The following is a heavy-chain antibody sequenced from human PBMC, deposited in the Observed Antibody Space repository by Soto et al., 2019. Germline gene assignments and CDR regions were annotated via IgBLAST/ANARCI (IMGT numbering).Heavy chain of an antibody. V-gene: IGHV4-34*01. J-gene: IGHJ4*02. Sequence: SETLSLTCGVYGGSLSGYYWSWIRQPPGKGLEWIGQINHSGSTNYNPSLKSRVTISVDTSKNQFSLKLTSVAAADTAVYYCARGDGALVDYWGQGTLVTVSS. CDR3: ARGDGALVDY. CDR2: INHSGST. CDR1: GGSLSGYY. D-gene: IGHD4-17*01.